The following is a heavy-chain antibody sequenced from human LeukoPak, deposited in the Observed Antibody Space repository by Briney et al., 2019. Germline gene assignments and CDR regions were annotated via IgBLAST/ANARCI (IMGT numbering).Heavy chain of an antibody. CDR3: ASAYSSSSPPSY. CDR2: IIPIFGTA. V-gene: IGHV1-69*01. CDR1: GGTFSSYA. D-gene: IGHD6-6*01. Sequence: GSSVTVSCKASGGTFSSYAISWVRQAPGQGLEWMGGIIPIFGTANYAQKFQGRVTITADESTSTAYMELSSLRSEDTAVYYCASAYSSSSPPSYWGQGTLVTVSS. J-gene: IGHJ4*02.